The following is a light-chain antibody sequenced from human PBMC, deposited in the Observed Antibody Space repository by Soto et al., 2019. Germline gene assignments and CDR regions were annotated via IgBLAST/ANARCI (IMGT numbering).Light chain of an antibody. V-gene: IGKV1-17*01. CDR3: LQHNSYPLT. CDR2: TAS. CDR1: QSISSY. Sequence: DIQMTQSPSSLSASVGDRVTITCRASQSISSYLNWYQQKPGKAPNLLIYTASSLQSGVPSRFSGSGSGTEFTLTISSLQPEDFATYYCLQHNSYPLTFGGGTKVDIK. J-gene: IGKJ4*01.